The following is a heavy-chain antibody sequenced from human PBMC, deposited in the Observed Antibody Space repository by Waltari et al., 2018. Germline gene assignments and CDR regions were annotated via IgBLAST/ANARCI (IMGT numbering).Heavy chain of an antibody. Sequence: QVQLQESGPGLVKPSETLSLTCAVSGYSISSGYYWGWIRQPPGKGLEWIGNIYHNGSTYYNPSLKSRVIISVDTSKNQFSLKLSSVTAADTAVYYCARVPMVRGVLACMDVWGQGTTVTVSS. CDR2: IYHNGST. J-gene: IGHJ6*02. V-gene: IGHV4-38-2*01. CDR3: ARVPMVRGVLACMDV. CDR1: GYSISSGYY. D-gene: IGHD3-10*01.